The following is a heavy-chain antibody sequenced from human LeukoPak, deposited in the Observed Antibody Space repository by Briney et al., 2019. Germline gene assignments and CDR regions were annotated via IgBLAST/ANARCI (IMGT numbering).Heavy chain of an antibody. CDR2: IYHSGST. Sequence: KPSETLSLTCTVYGVSITTYYWSWIRQPPGKGLEWIGYIYHSGSTNYNPSLKSRVTISVDTSKNQFSLKLSSVTAADTAVYYCARESGDFWSGYSLDYWGQGTLVTVSS. J-gene: IGHJ4*02. V-gene: IGHV4-59*01. D-gene: IGHD3-3*01. CDR1: GVSITTYY. CDR3: ARESGDFWSGYSLDY.